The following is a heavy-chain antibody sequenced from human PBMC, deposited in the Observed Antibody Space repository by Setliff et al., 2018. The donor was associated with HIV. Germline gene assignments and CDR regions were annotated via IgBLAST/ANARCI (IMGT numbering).Heavy chain of an antibody. Sequence: PGGSLRLSCSTSGFNFRDSWMSWLRLAPGKGLEWVANISPDESERYSVDSVRGRFTVSRDNAKSSLYLQMSSLRAEDTAVYYCARVFLEWVIGMDVWGKGTTVTVS. J-gene: IGHJ6*03. CDR1: GFNFRDSW. CDR3: ARVFLEWVIGMDV. D-gene: IGHD3-3*01. CDR2: ISPDESER. V-gene: IGHV3-7*01.